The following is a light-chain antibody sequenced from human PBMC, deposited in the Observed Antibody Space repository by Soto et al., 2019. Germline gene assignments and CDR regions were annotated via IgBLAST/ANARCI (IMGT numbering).Light chain of an antibody. J-gene: IGKJ1*01. CDR2: GAS. CDR1: QSVSSSC. Sequence: ELVLTQSPGTLSLSPGERATISCRASQSVSSSCLAWYQRKPGQAPRLLIYGASSRATGIPDRFSGSGSGTDFTLTISRLEPEDFAVYYCQKYGSSPQTFGQGTKVDI. CDR3: QKYGSSPQT. V-gene: IGKV3-20*01.